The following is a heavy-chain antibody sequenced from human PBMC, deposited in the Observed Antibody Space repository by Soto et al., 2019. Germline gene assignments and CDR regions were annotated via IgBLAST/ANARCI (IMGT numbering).Heavy chain of an antibody. V-gene: IGHV4-31*03. CDR2: IYYSGST. CDR3: ARATSFSGHHGY. Sequence: QLQLQESGPGLVKPSQTLSLACTVSGGSFSSGVYYWSWIRQLPGKGLEWIGYIYYSGSTYYNPSLKSRFTISLDTSKNQFSLKLSSVTAADTAVYYCARATSFSGHHGYWGQGTLVTVSS. D-gene: IGHD2-8*02. CDR1: GGSFSSGVYY. J-gene: IGHJ4*02.